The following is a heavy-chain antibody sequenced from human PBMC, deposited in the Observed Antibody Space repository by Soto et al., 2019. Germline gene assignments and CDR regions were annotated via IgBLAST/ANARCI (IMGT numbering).Heavy chain of an antibody. CDR2: IYYSGST. CDR1: GGSISSYY. J-gene: IGHJ5*02. Sequence: SETLSLTCTVSGGSISSYYWSWIRQPPGKGLEWIGYIYYSGSTNYNPSLKSRVTISVDTSKNQFSLKLSSVTAADTAVYYCARQIAEGSGSYYYNWFDPWGQGTLVTVSS. CDR3: ARQIAEGSGSYYYNWFDP. V-gene: IGHV4-59*08. D-gene: IGHD3-10*01.